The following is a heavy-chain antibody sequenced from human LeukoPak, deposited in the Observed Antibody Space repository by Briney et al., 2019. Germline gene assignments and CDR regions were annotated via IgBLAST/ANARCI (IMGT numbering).Heavy chain of an antibody. J-gene: IGHJ3*02. CDR3: ARRIYYGSESNAFDI. Sequence: GESLKISCKGSGYSFTSHWIGWVRQMPGKGLEWMGIIYPGDSDTRYSPSFQGQVTISADKSISTAYLQWSSLKASDTAMYYCARRIYYGSESNAFDIWGQGTMVTVSS. CDR2: IYPGDSDT. D-gene: IGHD3-10*01. V-gene: IGHV5-51*01. CDR1: GYSFTSHW.